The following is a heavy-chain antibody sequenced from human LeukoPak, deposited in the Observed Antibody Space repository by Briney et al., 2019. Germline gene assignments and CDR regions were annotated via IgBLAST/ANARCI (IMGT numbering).Heavy chain of an antibody. V-gene: IGHV4-39*07. CDR3: ARHTSWRAGLDPLDI. Sequence: KPSETLSLTCTVSGGSISSSDYYWGWIRQPPGKGLEWIGSIYYSGSTYYNPSLKSRVTISVDTFKNRLSLMLTSVTAADTAVYYCARHTSWRAGLDPLDIWGQGTMVSVSS. CDR2: IYYSGST. CDR1: GGSISSSDYY. J-gene: IGHJ3*02. D-gene: IGHD2/OR15-2a*01.